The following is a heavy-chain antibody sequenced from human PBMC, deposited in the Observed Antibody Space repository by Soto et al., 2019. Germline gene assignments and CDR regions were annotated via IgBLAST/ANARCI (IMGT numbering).Heavy chain of an antibody. J-gene: IGHJ3*02. CDR1: GFTFDDYA. CDR2: ISWNSGSI. Sequence: EVQLVESGGGLVQPGRSLRLSCAASGFTFDDYAMHWVRQAPGKGLEWVSGISWNSGSIGYAYSVKGRFTISRDNAKNSLYLQMNSLRAEDTALYYCAKDMAAFDIWGQGTMVTVSS. CDR3: AKDMAAFDI. V-gene: IGHV3-9*01.